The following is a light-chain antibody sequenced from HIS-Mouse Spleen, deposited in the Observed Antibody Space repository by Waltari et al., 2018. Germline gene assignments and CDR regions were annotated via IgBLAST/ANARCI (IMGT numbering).Light chain of an antibody. Sequence: SYVLTQPPSVSVAPGKTARITWGGNNIGSESVHWYQQKPGQAPVLVVYDDSDRPSGIPERCSGSNSGNTATLTISRVEAGDEADYYCQVWDSSSDHVVFGGGTKLTVL. CDR1: NIGSES. CDR3: QVWDSSSDHVV. CDR2: DDS. V-gene: IGLV3-21*03. J-gene: IGLJ2*01.